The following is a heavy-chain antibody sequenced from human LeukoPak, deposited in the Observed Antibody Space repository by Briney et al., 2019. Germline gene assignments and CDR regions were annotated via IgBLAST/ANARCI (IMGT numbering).Heavy chain of an antibody. CDR3: ARQIRWLRYWFDP. V-gene: IGHV4-34*01. D-gene: IGHD5-12*01. Sequence: SETLSLTCAVYGGSFSGYYWSWIRQPPGKGLEWIGEINHSGSTNYNPSLKSRVTISVDTSKNQFSLKLSSVTAADTAVYYCARQIRWLRYWFDPWAREPWSPSPQ. J-gene: IGHJ5*02. CDR1: GGSFSGYY. CDR2: INHSGST.